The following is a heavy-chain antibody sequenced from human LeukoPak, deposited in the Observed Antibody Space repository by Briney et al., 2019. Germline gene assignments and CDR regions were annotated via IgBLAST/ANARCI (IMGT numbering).Heavy chain of an antibody. CDR2: ITNSGTTI. V-gene: IGHV3-11*01. Sequence: SGGSLRLSCAASGFTFSDYYLSWIRQAPGKGLECVSYITNSGTTIYYADSVKGRFTISRDNAKNSLYLQMNSLRAEDTAVYYCARESCRSTSCYGYPDYWGQGTLVTVSS. J-gene: IGHJ4*02. CDR3: ARESCRSTSCYGYPDY. D-gene: IGHD2-2*01. CDR1: GFTFSDYY.